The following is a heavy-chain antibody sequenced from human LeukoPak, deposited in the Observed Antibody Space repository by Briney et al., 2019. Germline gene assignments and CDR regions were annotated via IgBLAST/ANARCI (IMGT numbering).Heavy chain of an antibody. CDR2: IYSGGST. CDR3: ARVNWEAFDY. J-gene: IGHJ4*02. Sequence: PGGSLRLSCAASGFTVSSNYMSWVRQAPGKGLEWVSVIYSGGSTYYADSVKGRFTISRDTSKNTLYLQMNSLRAEDTAVYYCARVNWEAFDYWGQGTLVTVSS. V-gene: IGHV3-66*02. CDR1: GFTVSSNY. D-gene: IGHD7-27*01.